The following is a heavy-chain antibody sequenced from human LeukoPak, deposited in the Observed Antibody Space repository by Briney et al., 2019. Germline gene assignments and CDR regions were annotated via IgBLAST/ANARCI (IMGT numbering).Heavy chain of an antibody. CDR1: GYTFTGYY. CDR2: INPNSGGT. V-gene: IGHV1-2*02. J-gene: IGHJ4*02. CDR3: ARAVGYGSGTYRQYYFDY. Sequence: ASVKVSCRASGYTFTGYYMHWVRQAPGQGLEWMGWINPNSGGTNYAQKFQGRVTMSRDTSISPAYMELSRLRSDDTAVYYCARAVGYGSGTYRQYYFDYWGQGTLVTVSS. D-gene: IGHD3-10*01.